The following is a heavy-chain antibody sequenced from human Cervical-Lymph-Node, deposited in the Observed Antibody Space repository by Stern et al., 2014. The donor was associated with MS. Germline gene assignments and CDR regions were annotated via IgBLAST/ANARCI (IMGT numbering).Heavy chain of an antibody. J-gene: IGHJ4*02. D-gene: IGHD5-24*01. V-gene: IGHV4-59*01. CDR1: GGSISGYD. CDR2: IYYSGST. CDR3: ARSRDAYSPLAY. Sequence: DQLVESCPGLVKPSETLSLTCTVSGGSISGYDCSWIRQPPGKGLEWIGHIYYSGSTNYIPSLKSRVSISIDTPKNQFSLKLSSVTAADTAVYYCARSRDAYSPLAYWGQGALVTVSS.